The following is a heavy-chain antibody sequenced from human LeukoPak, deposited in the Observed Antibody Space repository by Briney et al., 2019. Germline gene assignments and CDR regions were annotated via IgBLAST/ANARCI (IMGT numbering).Heavy chain of an antibody. V-gene: IGHV4-61*02. CDR2: IYTSGST. D-gene: IGHD1-1*01. CDR1: GGSISSGSYY. J-gene: IGHJ3*02. Sequence: SSETLSLTCTVSGGSISSGSYYWSWIRQPAGKGLEWIGRIYTSGSTNYNPSLKSRVTISVDTSKNQFSLKLSSVTAADTAVYYCAREKIYSGTTEEDAFDIWGQGTMVTVSS. CDR3: AREKIYSGTTEEDAFDI.